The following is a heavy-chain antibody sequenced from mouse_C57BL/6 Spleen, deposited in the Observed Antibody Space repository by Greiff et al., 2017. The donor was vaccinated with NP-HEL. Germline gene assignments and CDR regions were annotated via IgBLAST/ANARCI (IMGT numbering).Heavy chain of an antibody. V-gene: IGHV5-17*01. J-gene: IGHJ1*03. CDR1: GFTFSDYG. Sequence: EVKLVESGGGLVKPGGSLKLSCAASGFTFSDYGMHWVRQAPEKGLEWVAYISSGSSTIYYADTVKGRFTISRDNAKNTLFLQMTSLRSEDTAMYYCARNNYDGYFVPYWYFDVWGTGTTVTVSS. CDR2: ISSGSSTI. CDR3: ARNNYDGYFVPYWYFDV. D-gene: IGHD2-3*01.